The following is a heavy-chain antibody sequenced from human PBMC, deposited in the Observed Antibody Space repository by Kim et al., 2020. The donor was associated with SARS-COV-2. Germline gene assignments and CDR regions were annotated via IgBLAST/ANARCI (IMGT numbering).Heavy chain of an antibody. CDR2: ITYDGGND. CDR1: GFTFSRNA. J-gene: IGHJ4*02. CDR3: AKDRRLALLDS. Sequence: GGSLRLSCAASGFTFSRNAMPWVRQAPGKGLEWVAHITYDGGNDYYADSVRGRFTISRDNANNTLYLQIDSLKFDDTGVYYCAKDRRLALLDSWGQGTLVTLSS. V-gene: IGHV3-30*18. D-gene: IGHD3-9*01.